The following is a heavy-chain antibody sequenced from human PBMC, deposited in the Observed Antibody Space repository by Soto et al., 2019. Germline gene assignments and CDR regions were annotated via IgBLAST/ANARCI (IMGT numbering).Heavy chain of an antibody. Sequence: EVQLVESGGGLVQPGGSQRLSCAASGFTFSDHYMGWVRQAPGKGLEWVGRIRNKANRYTKDYAASVKGRFTISRDDSKDSLYLQMNTLKTEDTAIYYCARDSEKGAYFDYLGHGTLATVSS. J-gene: IGHJ4*01. D-gene: IGHD1-26*01. CDR2: IRNKANRYTK. CDR3: ARDSEKGAYFDY. V-gene: IGHV3-72*01. CDR1: GFTFSDHY.